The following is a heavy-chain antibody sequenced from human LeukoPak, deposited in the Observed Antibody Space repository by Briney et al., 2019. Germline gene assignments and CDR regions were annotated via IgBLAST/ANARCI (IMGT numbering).Heavy chain of an antibody. CDR1: GFTFSSYA. CDR2: IIGSGGST. Sequence: GGSLRLSCAASGFTFSSYAMSWVRQAPGKGLEWVSAIIGSGGSTYYADSVKGRFTIPRDNSKNTPYLQMNSLRAEDTAVYYCAKNYYDSSGYYYWAFDYWGQGTLVTVSS. D-gene: IGHD3-22*01. V-gene: IGHV3-23*01. J-gene: IGHJ4*02. CDR3: AKNYYDSSGYYYWAFDY.